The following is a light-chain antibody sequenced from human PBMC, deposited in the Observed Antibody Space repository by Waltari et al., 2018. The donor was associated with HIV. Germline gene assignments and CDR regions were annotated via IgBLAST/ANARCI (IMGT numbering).Light chain of an antibody. J-gene: IGLJ2*01. CDR3: YSYAGSLL. CDR1: SSAVGGYNY. V-gene: IGLV2-11*01. Sequence: QSALTQPRSVSGSPGQSVTISCTGSSSAVGGYNYVSWYQQHPTKAPKLIIYDVSERPSGVPDRFSGSKSGNRASLTISGLQAEDEAYYYCYSYAGSLLFGGGTKLTVL. CDR2: DVS.